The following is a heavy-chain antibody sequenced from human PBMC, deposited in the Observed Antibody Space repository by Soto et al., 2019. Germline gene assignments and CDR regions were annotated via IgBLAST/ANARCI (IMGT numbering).Heavy chain of an antibody. CDR2: IYPGDSDT. J-gene: IGHJ6*03. V-gene: IGHV5-51*01. Sequence: GESLKISCKGSGYSLTSYWIGWVRQMPGKGLERMGIIYPGDSDTRYSPSFQGQVTISADKSISTAYLQWSSLKASDTAMYYCARHGPHTGLPSGYYYYYMDVWGKGTTVTVSS. CDR1: GYSLTSYW. CDR3: ARHGPHTGLPSGYYYYYMDV. D-gene: IGHD3-10*01.